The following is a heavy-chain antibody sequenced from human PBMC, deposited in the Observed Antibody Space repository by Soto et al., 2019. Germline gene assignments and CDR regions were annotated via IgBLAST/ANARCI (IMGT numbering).Heavy chain of an antibody. CDR1: GYTFTSYG. V-gene: IGHV1-18*01. D-gene: IGHD3-9*01. J-gene: IGHJ6*02. Sequence: QVQLVQSGAEVKKPGASVKVSCKASGYTFTSYGITWVRQAPGQGLEWMGWISAYNGNTNYAQKLQCRVTMTTDTSTSTAYMELRSLRSDDTTVYYCARHDDGGYFDWFAMDVWGQGTTVTVSS. CDR2: ISAYNGNT. CDR3: ARHDDGGYFDWFAMDV.